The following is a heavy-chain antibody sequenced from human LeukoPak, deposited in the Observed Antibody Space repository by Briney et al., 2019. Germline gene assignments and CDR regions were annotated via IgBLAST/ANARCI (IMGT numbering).Heavy chain of an antibody. Sequence: SETLSLTCTVPGGSISSYYWNWIRQPPGKGLEWIGYIYYSGSTRYNPSLKSRVTISVDMSKNQFSLKLNSVTAADTAVYYCARDRKQWLRGPFDPWGQGTLVTVSS. CDR3: ARDRKQWLRGPFDP. J-gene: IGHJ5*02. CDR1: GGSISSYY. CDR2: IYYSGST. V-gene: IGHV4-59*01. D-gene: IGHD6-19*01.